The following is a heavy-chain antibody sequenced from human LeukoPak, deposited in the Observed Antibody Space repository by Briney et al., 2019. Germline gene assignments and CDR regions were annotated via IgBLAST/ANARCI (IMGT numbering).Heavy chain of an antibody. CDR2: IFYSGST. Sequence: SETLSLTCTVSGGSISSYYWSWIRQPPGKGLEWIGYIFYSGSTNYNPSLKSRVTISVDTSKNQFSLKLSSVTAADTAVYYCARGYYDILTGYYSDGFDIWGQGTMVTVSS. J-gene: IGHJ3*02. CDR3: ARGYYDILTGYYSDGFDI. V-gene: IGHV4-59*01. D-gene: IGHD3-9*01. CDR1: GGSISSYY.